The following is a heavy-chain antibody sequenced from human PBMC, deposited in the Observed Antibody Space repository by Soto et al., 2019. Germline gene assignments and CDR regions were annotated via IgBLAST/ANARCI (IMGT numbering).Heavy chain of an antibody. D-gene: IGHD4-17*01. CDR2: ISYDGSNK. V-gene: IGHV3-30-3*01. CDR1: GFTFSSYA. CDR3: AREIGAGDPGTVTTPYYYGMDV. Sequence: QVQLVESGGGVVQPGRSLRLSCAASGFTFSSYAMHWVRQAPGKGLEWVAVISYDGSNKYYADSVKGRFTISRDNSKNTVYLQMNSLRAEHTAVYYCAREIGAGDPGTVTTPYYYGMDVWGQGTTVTVSS. J-gene: IGHJ6*02.